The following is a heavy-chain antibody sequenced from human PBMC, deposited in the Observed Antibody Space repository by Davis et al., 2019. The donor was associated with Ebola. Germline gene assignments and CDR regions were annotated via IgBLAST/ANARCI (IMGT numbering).Heavy chain of an antibody. J-gene: IGHJ2*01. Sequence: SVKVSCKASGGTFSSYAISWVRQAPGQGLEWMGGIIPILGIANYAQKFPGRVTITADESTSTAYMELSSLRSEDTAVYYCASGLVRGESYWYFDLWGRGTLVTVSS. CDR2: IIPILGIA. CDR1: GGTFSSYA. CDR3: ASGLVRGESYWYFDL. D-gene: IGHD6-6*01. V-gene: IGHV1-69*10.